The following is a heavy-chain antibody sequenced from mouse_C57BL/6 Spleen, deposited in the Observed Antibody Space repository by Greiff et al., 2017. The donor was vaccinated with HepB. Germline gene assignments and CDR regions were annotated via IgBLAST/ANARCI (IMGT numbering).Heavy chain of an antibody. V-gene: IGHV1-22*01. J-gene: IGHJ1*03. D-gene: IGHD2-3*01. CDR3: ARTGGYSLYFDV. CDR1: GYTFTDYN. Sequence: EVQLQQSGPELVKPGASVKMSCKASGYTFTDYNMHWVKQSHGKSLEWIGYINPNNGGTSYNQKFKGKATLTVNKSSSTAYMELRSLTSEDSAVYYCARTGGYSLYFDVWGTGTTVTVSS. CDR2: INPNNGGT.